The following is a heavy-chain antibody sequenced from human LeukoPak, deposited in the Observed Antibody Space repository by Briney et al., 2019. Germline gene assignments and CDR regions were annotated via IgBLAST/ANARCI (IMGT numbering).Heavy chain of an antibody. CDR1: GFTFSSYW. J-gene: IGHJ6*02. V-gene: IGHV3-7*01. Sequence: GGSLRLSCAASGFTFSSYWMSWVRQAPGKGLEWVANIKQDGSEKYNVDSVKGRFTISRDNSKNTLYLQMNSLRPEDTAVYYCARDVSGLDDFYVMDVWGQGTTVTVSS. D-gene: IGHD1-1*01. CDR2: IKQDGSEK. CDR3: ARDVSGLDDFYVMDV.